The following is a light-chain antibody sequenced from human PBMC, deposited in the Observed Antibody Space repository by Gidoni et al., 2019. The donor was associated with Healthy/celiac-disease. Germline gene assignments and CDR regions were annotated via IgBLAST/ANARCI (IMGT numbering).Light chain of an antibody. J-gene: IGKJ1*01. V-gene: IGKV3-20*01. CDR1: QSVSSSY. CDR2: GAS. CDR3: QQYGSSPQT. Sequence: EIVLTQSPGTLSLSPGERATLSCRASQSVSSSYLAWYQQKPGQAPRLLIYGASSRATGSPDRFSGSGSGTDFTLTSSRLEPEDLAVYYCQQYGSSPQTFGQGTKVEIK.